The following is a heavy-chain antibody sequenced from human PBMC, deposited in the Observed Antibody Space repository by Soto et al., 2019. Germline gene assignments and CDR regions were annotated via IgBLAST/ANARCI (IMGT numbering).Heavy chain of an antibody. D-gene: IGHD2-15*01. CDR2: IYYSGST. Sequence: PSETLSLTCTVSGGSISSYYWSWIRQPPGKGLEWIGYIYYSGSTNYNPSLKSRVTISVDTSKNQFSLKLSSVTAADTAVYYCARGDHDRGGNVAYYYGMDVWGQGTTVTVSS. V-gene: IGHV4-59*01. J-gene: IGHJ6*02. CDR1: GGSISSYY. CDR3: ARGDHDRGGNVAYYYGMDV.